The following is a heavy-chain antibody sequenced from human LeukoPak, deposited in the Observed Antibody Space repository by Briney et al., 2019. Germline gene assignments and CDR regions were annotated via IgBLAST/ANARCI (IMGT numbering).Heavy chain of an antibody. CDR1: GGSISSYY. J-gene: IGHJ6*02. D-gene: IGHD2-15*01. V-gene: IGHV4-59*01. CDR3: ARAPRCSGGSCYADYYHYYGIDV. CDR2: IYYSGST. Sequence: SETLSLTCTVSGGSISSYYWSWIRQPPGKGLEWIGYIYYSGSTNYNPSLKSRVTISVDTSKNQFSLKLSSVTAADTAVYYCARAPRCSGGSCYADYYHYYGIDVWGQGTTVTVSS.